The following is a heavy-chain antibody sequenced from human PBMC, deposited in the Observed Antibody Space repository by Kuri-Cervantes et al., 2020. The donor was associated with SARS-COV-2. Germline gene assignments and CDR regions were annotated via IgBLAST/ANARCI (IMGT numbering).Heavy chain of an antibody. CDR3: ARDFRPIVVVSAAENWFDP. CDR2: IYYSGST. J-gene: IGHJ5*02. CDR1: GGSISSSSYY. V-gene: IGHV4-39*07. Sequence: ESLKISCTVSGGSISSSSYYWGWIRQPPGKGLEWIGSIYYSGSTYYNPSLKSRVTISVDTSKNQFSLKLSSVTAADTAVYYCARDFRPIVVVSAAENWFDPWGQGTLVTVSS. D-gene: IGHD2-2*01.